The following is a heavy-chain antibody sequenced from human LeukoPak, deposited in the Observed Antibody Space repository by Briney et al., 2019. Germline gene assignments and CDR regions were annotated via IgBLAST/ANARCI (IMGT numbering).Heavy chain of an antibody. J-gene: IGHJ4*02. V-gene: IGHV4-61*02. CDR2: IYTSGST. Sequence: SQTLSLTCTVSGGSISSGSYYWSWIRQPAGKGLEWIGRIYTSGSTNYNPSLKSRVTISVDTSKNQFSLKLSSVTAADTAVYYCAREPVAARLPFDYWGQGTLVTVSS. CDR3: AREPVAARLPFDY. CDR1: GGSISSGSYY. D-gene: IGHD6-6*01.